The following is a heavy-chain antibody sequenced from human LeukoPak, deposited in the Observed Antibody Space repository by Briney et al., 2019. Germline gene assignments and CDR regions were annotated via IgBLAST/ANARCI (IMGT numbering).Heavy chain of an antibody. CDR1: GFTVSGNY. CDR2: IHRGGNT. D-gene: IGHD3-10*01. J-gene: IGHJ4*02. Sequence: PGGSLRLSCAASGFTVSGNYMSWVRQAPGKGLEWLSVIHRGGNTYYADSEKGRFTISRDSSKNTVFLQMDSLRAEDTAVYYCARDPGYGLGVDYGDYWGQGTLVTVSS. CDR3: ARDPGYGLGVDYGDY. V-gene: IGHV3-66*01.